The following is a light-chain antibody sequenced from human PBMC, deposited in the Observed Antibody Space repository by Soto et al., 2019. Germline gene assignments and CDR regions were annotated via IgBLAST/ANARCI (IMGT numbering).Light chain of an antibody. CDR2: WAS. CDR3: QQYYSTPVT. Sequence: DIVMTQSPDSLAVSLGERATINCKSSQSVLYSSINKNYLAWYQQKPGQPPKLLIYWASTRESGVPDRFSGSGSGTDFTLTISSLQAEDVAVYYCQQYYSTPVTFGQGTKVEIK. CDR1: QSVLYSSINKNY. J-gene: IGKJ1*01. V-gene: IGKV4-1*01.